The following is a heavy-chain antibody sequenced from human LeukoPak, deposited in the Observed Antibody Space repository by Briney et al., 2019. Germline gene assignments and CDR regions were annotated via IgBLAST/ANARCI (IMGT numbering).Heavy chain of an antibody. CDR2: IYTSGST. J-gene: IGHJ3*02. Sequence: SETLSLTCTVSGGSISSYYWSWIRQPAGKGLEWIGRIYTSGSTNYNPSLKSRVTMSVDTSKNQFSLKLSSVTAADTAVYYCAGDRVLLWFGELSDAFDIWGQGTMVTVSS. CDR3: AGDRVLLWFGELSDAFDI. CDR1: GGSISSYY. V-gene: IGHV4-4*07. D-gene: IGHD3-10*01.